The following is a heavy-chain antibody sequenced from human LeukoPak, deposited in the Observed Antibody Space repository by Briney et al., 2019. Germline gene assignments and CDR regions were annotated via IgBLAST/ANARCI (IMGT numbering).Heavy chain of an antibody. D-gene: IGHD6-25*01. V-gene: IGHV4-34*01. CDR3: ARGPYSSDAGY. J-gene: IGHJ4*02. CDR2: ISHTGHT. Sequence: PSETLSLTCAVYGGSFTSYYWSWIRQPPGKGLEWIGEISHTGHTNYNPSLKSRVTMSVETSKNQLSLILTSVTAADTAVYYCARGPYSSDAGYWGQGTLVTVSS. CDR1: GGSFTSYY.